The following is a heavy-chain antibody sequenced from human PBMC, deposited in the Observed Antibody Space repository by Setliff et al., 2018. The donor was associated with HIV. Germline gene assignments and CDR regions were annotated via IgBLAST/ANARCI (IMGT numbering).Heavy chain of an antibody. CDR3: ARLGDNSDWRSNYFFYYMDV. Sequence: KPSETLSLTCTVSGESLAGSRYSWGWVRQSPGQGLEWLGNLFHTGSSYFNPSLKSRLTMSVDTSKDQFSLSLISMTAADSAVYYCARLGDNSDWRSNYFFYYMDVWGKGVTVTVSS. V-gene: IGHV4-39*01. D-gene: IGHD3-22*01. CDR2: LFHTGSS. J-gene: IGHJ6*03. CDR1: GESLAGSRYS.